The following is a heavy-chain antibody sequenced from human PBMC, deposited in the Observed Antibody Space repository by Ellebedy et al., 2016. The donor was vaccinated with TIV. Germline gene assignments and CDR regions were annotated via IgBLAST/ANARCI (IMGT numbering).Heavy chain of an antibody. V-gene: IGHV4-59*04. Sequence: MPSETLSLTCTVSGGSISSYYWSWIRQPPGKGLEWIGYIFYNGSTYYNPSLTSRVTMSVDTSKNQFSLKLSSVTAVDTAVYYCALSSGGEAFDNWGQGTMVTVTS. CDR2: IFYNGST. CDR1: GGSISSYY. J-gene: IGHJ3*02. CDR3: ALSSGGEAFDN. D-gene: IGHD3-22*01.